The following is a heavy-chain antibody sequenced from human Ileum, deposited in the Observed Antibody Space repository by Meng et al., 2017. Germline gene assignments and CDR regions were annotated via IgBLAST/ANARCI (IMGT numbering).Heavy chain of an antibody. Sequence: QVPLQESGPGLVKPSQTLSLTCTVPGGSISSGDYYWSWTRQPPGKGLEWIGYIYYSGSTYYNPSLKSRVTISVDTSKNQFSLKLSSVTAADTAVYYCARENTIFGVVWGSWFDPWGQGTLVTVSS. D-gene: IGHD3-3*01. J-gene: IGHJ5*02. V-gene: IGHV4-30-4*01. CDR2: IYYSGST. CDR3: ARENTIFGVVWGSWFDP. CDR1: GGSISSGDYY.